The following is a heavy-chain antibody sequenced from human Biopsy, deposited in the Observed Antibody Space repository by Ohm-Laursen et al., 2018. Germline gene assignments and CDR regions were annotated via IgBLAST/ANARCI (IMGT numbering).Heavy chain of an antibody. V-gene: IGHV4-34*01. CDR3: ARGSGYFKLDV. CDR1: GGSFSGYY. Sequence: GTLSLTCAVYGGSFSGYYWSWIRQPPGKGLEWIGEINHIGSTNYNPSLKRRATLSADSSNSQFSLRLTSVTAADTAIYYCARGSGYFKLDVWGQGTTVTVSS. J-gene: IGHJ6*02. D-gene: IGHD6-25*01. CDR2: INHIGST.